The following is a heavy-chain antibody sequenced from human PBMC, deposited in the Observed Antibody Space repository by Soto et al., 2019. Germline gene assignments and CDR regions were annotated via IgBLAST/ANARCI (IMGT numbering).Heavy chain of an antibody. D-gene: IGHD6-25*01. CDR2: IYHSGST. CDR1: GGSISSGGYS. Sequence: QLQLQESGSGLVKPSQTLSLTCAVSGGSISSGGYSWSWIRQPPGKGLELIGSIYHSGSTYYNPYLKSGVTIIVDTPKYGVSRKLSFVTAVQTPVYDAARVQVLAAENRGQAALVTVS. V-gene: IGHV4-30-2*01. J-gene: IGHJ4*02. CDR3: ARVQVLAAEN.